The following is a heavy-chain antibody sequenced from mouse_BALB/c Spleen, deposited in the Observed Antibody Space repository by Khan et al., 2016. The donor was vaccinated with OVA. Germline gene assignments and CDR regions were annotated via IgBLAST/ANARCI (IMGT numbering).Heavy chain of an antibody. CDR3: ARTGSIKY. D-gene: IGHD1-1*01. Sequence: QLEESGPGLVKPSQSLSLTCTVTGYSITSDYGWNWIRQFPGNKLELMCYISYTGSTNYNESLKSRFSITRDTSKNQFFLQLNTVTTEDTATYYCARTGSIKYWGQGTTLTVSS. CDR1: GYSITSDYG. J-gene: IGHJ2*01. CDR2: ISYTGST. V-gene: IGHV3-2*02.